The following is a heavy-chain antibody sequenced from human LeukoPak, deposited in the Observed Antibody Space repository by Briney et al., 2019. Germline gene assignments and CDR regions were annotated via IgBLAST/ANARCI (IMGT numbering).Heavy chain of an antibody. J-gene: IGHJ4*02. V-gene: IGHV3-30*03. Sequence: GGSLRLSCAASGFTFSSYGIHWVRQAPGKGLEWVAVISYDGNNKYYADSVKGRFTISRDNYKNTLDLQMNSLRAEDTAVYYCARWRYSSCYYPECDYWGQGTLVTVSS. CDR2: ISYDGNNK. CDR1: GFTFSSYG. CDR3: ARWRYSSCYYPECDY. D-gene: IGHD3-22*01.